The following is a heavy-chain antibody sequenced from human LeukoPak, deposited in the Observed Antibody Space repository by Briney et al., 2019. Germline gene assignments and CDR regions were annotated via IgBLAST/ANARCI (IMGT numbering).Heavy chain of an antibody. J-gene: IGHJ5*02. V-gene: IGHV4-34*01. CDR3: ARGRGRDGYNYRFDP. D-gene: IGHD5-24*01. CDR1: GGSFSGYY. CDR2: INHSGST. Sequence: SETLSLTCAVYGGSFSGYYWSWIRQPPGKGLEWIGEINHSGSTNYNPSLKSRVTISVDTSKNQFSLKLSSVTAADTAVYYCARGRGRDGYNYRFDPWGQGTLVTVSS.